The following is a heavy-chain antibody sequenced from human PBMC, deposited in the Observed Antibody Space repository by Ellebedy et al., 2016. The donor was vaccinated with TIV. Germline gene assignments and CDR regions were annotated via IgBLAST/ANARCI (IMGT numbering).Heavy chain of an antibody. CDR1: GYTFTGHY. D-gene: IGHD3-16*01. V-gene: IGHV1-2*02. Sequence: AASVKVSCKASGYTFTGHYMHWVRHPPGQGLEWMGWINTNSGGTNYAQKFQGRVTMTRDTSISTAYMEMSRLRSDDTAVYYWARDVWLRTVWFDPWGQGTLVTVSS. CDR2: INTNSGGT. CDR3: ARDVWLRTVWFDP. J-gene: IGHJ5*02.